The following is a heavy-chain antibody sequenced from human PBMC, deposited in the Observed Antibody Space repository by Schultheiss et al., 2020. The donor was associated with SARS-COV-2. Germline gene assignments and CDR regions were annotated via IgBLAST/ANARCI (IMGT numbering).Heavy chain of an antibody. J-gene: IGHJ6*02. V-gene: IGHV3-23*01. CDR1: GFTFRNYW. CDR3: AKDLSVGGRGGLYGMDV. D-gene: IGHD3-3*01. CDR2: ISGSGGST. Sequence: GGSLRLSCAASGFTFRNYWMHWVRQIPGKGLVWVSAISGSGGSTYYADSVKGRFTISRDNSKNTLYLQMNSLRAEDTAVYYCAKDLSVGGRGGLYGMDVWGQGTTVTVSS.